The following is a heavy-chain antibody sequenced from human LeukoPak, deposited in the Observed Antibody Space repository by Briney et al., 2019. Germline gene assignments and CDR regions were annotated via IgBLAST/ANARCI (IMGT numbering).Heavy chain of an antibody. Sequence: GGSLRLSCAASGFTFSDHYMSWVRQAPGKGLEWVSYISSSGNSIDYADSVKGRFSISRDNAKNSPYLQMNSLRAEDTAVYYCARGTDYWGQGTLVTVSS. V-gene: IGHV3-11*01. CDR3: ARGTDY. J-gene: IGHJ4*02. CDR2: ISSSGNSI. CDR1: GFTFSDHY.